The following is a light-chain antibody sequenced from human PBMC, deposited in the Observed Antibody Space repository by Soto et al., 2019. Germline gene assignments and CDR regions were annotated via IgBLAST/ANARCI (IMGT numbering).Light chain of an antibody. J-gene: IGKJ4*01. CDR2: ATS. Sequence: EIVMTQSPATLSVSPGERATLSCRASENASTNLAWYQQRPGQAPWLLIYATSTGATGIPARFTGSGSGTEFTLTISSLQSEDFAVYYCQQYNKWPPTFGGGTKVEIK. V-gene: IGKV3-15*01. CDR3: QQYNKWPPT. CDR1: ENASTN.